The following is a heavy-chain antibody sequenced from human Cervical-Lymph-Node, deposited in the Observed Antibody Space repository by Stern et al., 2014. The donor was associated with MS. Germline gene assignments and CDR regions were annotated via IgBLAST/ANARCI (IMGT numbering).Heavy chain of an antibody. V-gene: IGHV5-51*01. CDR2: IYPYDSDT. J-gene: IGHJ4*02. CDR1: GYSFTIYY. CDR3: ARHVQGFDY. Sequence: VQLVQSGAEVKKPGEFLKISCKLSGYSFTIYYIAWVRQMPGKGLEWMGVIYPYDSDTTYSPSFQGQVTISADKSTTTAYLQWSSLRASDTAMYYCARHVQGFDYWGQGTLVTVSS.